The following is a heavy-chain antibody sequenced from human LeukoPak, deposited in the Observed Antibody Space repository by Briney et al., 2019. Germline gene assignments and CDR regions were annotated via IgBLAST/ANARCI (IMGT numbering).Heavy chain of an antibody. CDR1: GFTFSSYG. J-gene: IGHJ4*02. CDR2: ISYDGSNK. CDR3: AKDSYDSSGYYQMTHPTFDY. Sequence: GGSLRLSCAASGFTFSSYGMHWVRQAPGKGLEWVAVISYDGSNKYYADSVKGRFTISRDNSKNTLYLQMNSLRAEDTAVYYCAKDSYDSSGYYQMTHPTFDYWGQGTLVTVSS. D-gene: IGHD3-22*01. V-gene: IGHV3-30*18.